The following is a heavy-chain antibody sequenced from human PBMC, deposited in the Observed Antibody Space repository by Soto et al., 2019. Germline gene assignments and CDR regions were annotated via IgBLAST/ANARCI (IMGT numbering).Heavy chain of an antibody. CDR1: GYTFTSYA. D-gene: IGHD3-3*01. CDR3: ARDRLRFLEWLSGPGAFDI. J-gene: IGHJ3*02. Sequence: ASVKVSCKASGYTFTSYAMHWVRQAPGQRLEWKGWINAGNGNTKYSQKFQGRVTITRDTSASTAYMELSSLRSEDTAVYYCARDRLRFLEWLSGPGAFDIWGQGTMVTVSS. CDR2: INAGNGNT. V-gene: IGHV1-3*01.